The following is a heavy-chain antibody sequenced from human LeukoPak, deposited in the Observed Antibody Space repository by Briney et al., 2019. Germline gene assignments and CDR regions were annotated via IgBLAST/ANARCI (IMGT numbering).Heavy chain of an antibody. J-gene: IGHJ3*02. CDR2: IYTSGST. V-gene: IGHV4-4*07. Sequence: PSETLSLTCTVSGGSISSYYWSWIRQPAGKGLEWIGRIYTSGSTNYNPSLKSRVTMSVDTSKNQFSLKLSSVTAADTAVYYCARDILRYCSSTSCSYDAFDIWGQGTMVTVSS. D-gene: IGHD2-2*01. CDR1: GGSISSYY. CDR3: ARDILRYCSSTSCSYDAFDI.